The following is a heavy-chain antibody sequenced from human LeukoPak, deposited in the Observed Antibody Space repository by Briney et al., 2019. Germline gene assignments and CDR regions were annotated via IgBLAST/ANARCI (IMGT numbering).Heavy chain of an antibody. V-gene: IGHV3-7*01. CDR1: GFTFSSYW. J-gene: IGHJ4*02. Sequence: GGSLRLSCAASGFTFSSYWMTWVRQAPGKGPEWVANIKQDGSEKYYVDSVKGRFTISRDNAKNSLYLQMNSLRAEDTAVHFCARRSYGSGTYYHNYWGQGTLVTVSS. D-gene: IGHD3-10*01. CDR2: IKQDGSEK. CDR3: ARRSYGSGTYYHNY.